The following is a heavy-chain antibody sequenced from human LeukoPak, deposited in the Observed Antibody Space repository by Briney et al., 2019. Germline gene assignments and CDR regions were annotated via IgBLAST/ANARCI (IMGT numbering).Heavy chain of an antibody. CDR2: ISYDGSNK. Sequence: GGSLRLSCVASGFTFSTYTMHWVRQAPGKGLEWVAVISYDGSNKYYADSVKGRFTISRDNSKNTLYLQMNSLRVEDSAVYYGAREGEERWLQFRGDYFDYWGQGTLVTVSS. V-gene: IGHV3-30*04. CDR3: AREGEERWLQFRGDYFDY. D-gene: IGHD5-24*01. J-gene: IGHJ4*02. CDR1: GFTFSTYT.